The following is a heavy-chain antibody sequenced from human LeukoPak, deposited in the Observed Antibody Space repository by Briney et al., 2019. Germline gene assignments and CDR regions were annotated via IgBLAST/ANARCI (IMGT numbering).Heavy chain of an antibody. Sequence: GGSLRLSCAASGFIFNNYGLIWVRQAPGKGLQWVSAISNDGGGTTYADFVKGRFTISRDNSKNTLFLQMSSLRAEDTALYYCAKGGSGYFADLWGRGNLVTVSS. CDR3: AKGGSGYFADL. V-gene: IGHV3-23*01. D-gene: IGHD3-22*01. CDR1: GFIFNNYG. CDR2: ISNDGGGT. J-gene: IGHJ5*02.